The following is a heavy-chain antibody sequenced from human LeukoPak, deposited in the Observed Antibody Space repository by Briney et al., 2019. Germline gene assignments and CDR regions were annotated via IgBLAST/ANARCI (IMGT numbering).Heavy chain of an antibody. CDR1: GFTFSSYA. Sequence: GRSLRLSCAASGFTFSSYAMSWVRQAPGKGLEWVSTMSGSGGSTYYADSVKGRFTISRDNSKNTLFVQMNSLRAEDTAVYYCARAYTVTAKFDYWGQGTLVTVSS. CDR3: ARAYTVTAKFDY. V-gene: IGHV3-23*01. J-gene: IGHJ4*02. CDR2: MSGSGGST. D-gene: IGHD4-17*01.